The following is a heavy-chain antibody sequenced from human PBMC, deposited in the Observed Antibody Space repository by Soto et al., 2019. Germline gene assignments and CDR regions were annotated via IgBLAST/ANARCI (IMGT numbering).Heavy chain of an antibody. CDR2: IYPGDSNT. CDR3: AKEKTAHASSSYDS. D-gene: IGHD6-6*01. J-gene: IGHJ4*02. CDR1: GYSFTNYW. V-gene: IGHV5-51*01. Sequence: GESLKISCKGSGYSFTNYWVGWVRQMPGKGLEWMGIIYPGDSNTRYSPSFQGQVTISADKSISTAYLQWSSLRAEDTAVYFCAKEKTAHASSSYDSWGQGTLVTVSS.